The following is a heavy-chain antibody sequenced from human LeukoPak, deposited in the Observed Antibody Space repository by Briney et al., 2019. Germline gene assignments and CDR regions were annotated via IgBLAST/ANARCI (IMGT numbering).Heavy chain of an antibody. V-gene: IGHV4-59*08. CDR3: ARVIAVAGTEYFQH. Sequence: SETLSLTCTVSGGSVSSYYWSWIRQPPGKGLEWIGYIYYSGSINYNPSLKSRVTISVDTSKNQFSLKLSSVTAADTAVYYCARVIAVAGTEYFQHWGQGTLVTVSS. J-gene: IGHJ1*01. CDR2: IYYSGSI. D-gene: IGHD6-19*01. CDR1: GGSVSSYY.